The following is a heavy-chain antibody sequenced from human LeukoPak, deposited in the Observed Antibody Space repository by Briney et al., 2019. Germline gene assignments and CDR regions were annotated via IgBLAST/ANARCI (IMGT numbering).Heavy chain of an antibody. D-gene: IGHD6-25*01. V-gene: IGHV3-30*04. CDR3: AKTQRPPPNFDY. CDR1: GFTFNSFA. J-gene: IGHJ4*02. CDR2: ISYDGTNK. Sequence: GGSLRLSCAASGFTFNSFAIHWVRQAPGKGLEWVAVISYDGTNKYYADSVKGRFTISKDNSKNTLYLQMNSLRADDTDVYFCAKTQRPPPNFDYWGQGTPVTVSS.